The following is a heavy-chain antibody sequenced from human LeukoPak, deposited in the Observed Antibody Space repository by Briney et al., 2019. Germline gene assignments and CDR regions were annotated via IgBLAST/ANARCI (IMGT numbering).Heavy chain of an antibody. CDR1: GYTFTSYY. Sequence: ASVKVSCKASGYTFTSYYMHWMRQAPGQGPEWMGIINPRGGSTDYAQKFQGRITMTSDTSTSTVYMELSSLRSDDTAVYFCARVGSAAATADYWGQGTLVTVSS. CDR2: INPRGGST. D-gene: IGHD6-25*01. J-gene: IGHJ4*02. V-gene: IGHV1-46*01. CDR3: ARVGSAAATADY.